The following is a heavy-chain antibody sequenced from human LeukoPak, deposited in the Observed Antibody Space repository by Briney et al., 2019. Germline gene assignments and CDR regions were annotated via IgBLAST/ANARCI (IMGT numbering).Heavy chain of an antibody. V-gene: IGHV4-4*07. CDR3: ARDWIAVALDAFDI. CDR1: GGSISSYY. CDR2: IYTSGST. D-gene: IGHD6-19*01. Sequence: SETLSLTCTVSGGSISSYYWSWIRQPAAKGLDWIGRIYTSGSTNYNPSLKSRVTMSVDTSKNQFSLKLSSVTAADTAVYYCARDWIAVALDAFDIWGQGTMVTVSS. J-gene: IGHJ3*02.